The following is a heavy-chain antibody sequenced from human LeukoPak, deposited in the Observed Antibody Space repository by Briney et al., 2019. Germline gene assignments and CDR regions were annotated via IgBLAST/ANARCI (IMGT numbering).Heavy chain of an antibody. CDR2: INPNSGGT. CDR3: ARSDEYCSGGSCYQKPLDY. V-gene: IGHV1-2*02. D-gene: IGHD2-15*01. CDR1: GYTFTGYY. Sequence: GASVKVSCKASGYTFTGYYMHWVRQAPGQGLEWMGWINPNSGGTNYAQKFQGRVTMNRDTSISTAYMELSRLRSDDTAVYYCARSDEYCSGGSCYQKPLDYWGQGTLVTVSS. J-gene: IGHJ4*02.